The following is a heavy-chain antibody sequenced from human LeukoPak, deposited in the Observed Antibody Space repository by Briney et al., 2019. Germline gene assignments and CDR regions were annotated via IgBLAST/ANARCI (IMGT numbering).Heavy chain of an antibody. J-gene: IGHJ2*01. CDR1: GFTLSIYS. V-gene: IGHV3-21*01. CDR3: ARDQEFYDTTGRNWYFDL. Sequence: GGSLRLSCVASGFTLSIYSMNWVRQAPGKGLEWVSSISSSSSYIYYVDSVNGRFTISRDNAKNSLYLQMNSLRAEDTAVYFCARDQEFYDTTGRNWYFDLWGRGILVTVSS. CDR2: ISSSSSYI. D-gene: IGHD3-22*01.